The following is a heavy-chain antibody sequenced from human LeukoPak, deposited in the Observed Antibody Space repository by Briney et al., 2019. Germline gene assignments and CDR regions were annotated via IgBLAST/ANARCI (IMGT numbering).Heavy chain of an antibody. Sequence: PGGSLRLSCAGSGFTFNNAWMTWARQAPGKGLEWVGRIKSKTDGGTTDYAAPVKDRFTISRDDSKSTLYLQMNSLQTEDTGVYYCTTELVWFGVLAHWGQGTLATVSS. CDR2: IKSKTDGGTT. CDR1: GFTFNNAW. D-gene: IGHD3-10*01. CDR3: TTELVWFGVLAH. J-gene: IGHJ4*02. V-gene: IGHV3-15*01.